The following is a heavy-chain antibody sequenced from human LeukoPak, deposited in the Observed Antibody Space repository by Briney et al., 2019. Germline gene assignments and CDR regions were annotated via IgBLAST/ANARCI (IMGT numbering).Heavy chain of an antibody. J-gene: IGHJ5*02. V-gene: IGHV4-38-2*02. CDR1: GYSISSGYY. CDR3: AREGYYDFWGGYYRGNWFDP. CDR2: IYHSGST. D-gene: IGHD3-3*01. Sequence: KTSETLSLTCTVSGYSISSGYYWGWIRQPPGKGLEWIGSIYHSGSTYYNPSLKSRVTISVDTSKNQFSLKLSSVTAADTAVYYCAREGYYDFWGGYYRGNWFDPWGQGTLVTVSS.